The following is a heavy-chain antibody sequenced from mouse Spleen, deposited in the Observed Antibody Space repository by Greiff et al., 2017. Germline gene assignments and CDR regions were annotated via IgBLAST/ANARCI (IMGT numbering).Heavy chain of an antibody. CDR1: GFSLTSYG. V-gene: IGHV2-2*01. Sequence: VQLQESGPGLVQPSQSLSITCTVSGFSLTSYGVHWVRQSPGKGLEWLGVIWSGGSTDYNAAFISRLSISKDNSKSQVFFKMNSLQADDTAIYYCATLTGTGYFDVWGTGTTVTVSS. CDR3: ATLTGTGYFDV. CDR2: IWSGGST. J-gene: IGHJ1*03. D-gene: IGHD4-1*01.